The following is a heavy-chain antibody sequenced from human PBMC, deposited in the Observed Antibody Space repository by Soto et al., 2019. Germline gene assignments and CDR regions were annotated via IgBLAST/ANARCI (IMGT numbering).Heavy chain of an antibody. CDR2: ISSSDDTT. J-gene: IGHJ6*02. CDR3: VRVRIGTTRGMEYYYYPMDV. D-gene: IGHD1-1*01. CDR1: GFTFTDYY. Sequence: QVQLVESGGGLVKPGGSLRLSCAASGFTFTDYYMSWIRQAPGKGLEWVSYISSSDDTTYYADSVNGRFTISRDNAKKSLYLQMNSLRAEDTAVYYCVRVRIGTTRGMEYYYYPMDVWRQGTTVTVSS. V-gene: IGHV3-11*01.